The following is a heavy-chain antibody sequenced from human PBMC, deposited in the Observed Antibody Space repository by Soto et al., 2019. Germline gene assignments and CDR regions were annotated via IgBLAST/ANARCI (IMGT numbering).Heavy chain of an antibody. J-gene: IGHJ6*02. V-gene: IGHV3-30-3*01. D-gene: IGHD2-15*01. CDR3: ARDGDVVVVAATGHYYYGMDV. CDR1: GFTFSSYA. CDR2: ISYDGSNK. Sequence: QVQLVESGGGVVQPGRSLRLSCAASGFTFSSYAMHWVRQAPGKGLEWVAVISYDGSNKYYADSVKGRFTISRDNSKNALYLQMNGLRAEDTAVYYCARDGDVVVVAATGHYYYGMDVWGQGTTVTVSS.